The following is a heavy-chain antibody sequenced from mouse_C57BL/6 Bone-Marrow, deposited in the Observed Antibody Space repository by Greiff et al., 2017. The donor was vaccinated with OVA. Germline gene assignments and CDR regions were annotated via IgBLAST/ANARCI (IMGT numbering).Heavy chain of an antibody. CDR2: IDPEDGEN. D-gene: IGHD1-1*01. V-gene: IGHV14-2*01. Sequence: VHVKQSGAELVKPGASVKLSCTASGFNIKDYYMHWVKQRTEQGLEWIGRIDPEDGENKYAPKFQGKVTITADTSSNTAYLQLSSLTSEDTAVYYCARSGGRDYFDYWGQGTTLTVSS. J-gene: IGHJ2*01. CDR3: ARSGGRDYFDY. CDR1: GFNIKDYY.